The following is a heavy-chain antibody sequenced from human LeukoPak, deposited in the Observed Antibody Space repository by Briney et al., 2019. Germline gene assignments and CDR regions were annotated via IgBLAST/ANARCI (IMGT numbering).Heavy chain of an antibody. D-gene: IGHD3-16*01. CDR3: AKDTPLCYFDY. CDR1: GFTFSSYS. CDR2: ISSSSSYI. J-gene: IGHJ4*02. Sequence: GGSLRLSCAASGFTFSSYSMNWVRQAPGKGPEWVSSISSSSSYIYYADSVKGRFTISRDNSKNTLYLQMNSLRADDTAVYYCAKDTPLCYFDYWGQGTLVTVSS. V-gene: IGHV3-21*01.